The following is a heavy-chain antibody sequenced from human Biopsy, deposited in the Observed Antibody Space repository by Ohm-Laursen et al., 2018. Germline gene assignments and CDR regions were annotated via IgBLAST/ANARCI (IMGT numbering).Heavy chain of an antibody. V-gene: IGHV4-59*08. CDR3: ATTTMDTSGWFGNYFDS. D-gene: IGHD6-19*01. CDR1: SGSISSYY. CDR2: IDYRGST. Sequence: TLSLTCTVSSGSISSYYWSWIRQPPGKGLEWIGYIDYRGSTKYNPSLRSRVTMSIDTSRNQFSLILSSVTAADTAVYYCATTTMDTSGWFGNYFDSWGQGTLVTVSA. J-gene: IGHJ4*02.